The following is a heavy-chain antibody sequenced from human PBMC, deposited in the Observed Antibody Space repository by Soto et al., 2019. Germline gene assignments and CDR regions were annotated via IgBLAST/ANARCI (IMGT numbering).Heavy chain of an antibody. V-gene: IGHV4-30-2*01. CDR2: VYPSGST. CDR3: VRPAPGRHWYFDL. Sequence: QLQLQESGSGLVKPSQTLSLTCAVSGGSINSGDYSWSWIRQPPGKGLEWIGFVYPSGSTYYNPSLKSRVTISLDSPKNQFSLKLNSVTAADTAVYYCVRPAPGRHWYFDLWGHGTLITVSS. J-gene: IGHJ2*01. CDR1: GGSINSGDYS.